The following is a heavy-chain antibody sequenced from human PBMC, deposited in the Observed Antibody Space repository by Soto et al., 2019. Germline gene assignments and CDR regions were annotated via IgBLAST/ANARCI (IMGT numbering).Heavy chain of an antibody. CDR2: ISSDGRKE. V-gene: IGHV3-30*04. Sequence: QEQLVESGGGVVQPGRSLRLSCAASGFSFRTYAMHWVRQAPGKGLEWVAVISSDGRKEFYVDSVKGRFTISRDNSKNTLYLQMNSPRADDTVMYYCARDNGGYWGQGTLVTVSS. D-gene: IGHD2-8*01. CDR1: GFSFRTYA. J-gene: IGHJ4*02. CDR3: ARDNGGY.